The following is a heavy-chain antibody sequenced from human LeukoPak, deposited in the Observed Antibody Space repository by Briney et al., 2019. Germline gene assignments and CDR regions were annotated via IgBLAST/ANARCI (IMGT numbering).Heavy chain of an antibody. V-gene: IGHV3-21*01. CDR2: ISSSSDYI. D-gene: IGHD3-10*01. CDR1: GFTFSSYS. Sequence: PGGSLRLSCAASGFTFSSYSMNWVRQAPGKGLEWVSSISSSSDYIYYADSVKGRFTISRDNAKNSLYVQMNSLRAEDMAVYYCARGSGSGSYYPRFDYWGQGTLVTVSS. J-gene: IGHJ4*02. CDR3: ARGSGSGSYYPRFDY.